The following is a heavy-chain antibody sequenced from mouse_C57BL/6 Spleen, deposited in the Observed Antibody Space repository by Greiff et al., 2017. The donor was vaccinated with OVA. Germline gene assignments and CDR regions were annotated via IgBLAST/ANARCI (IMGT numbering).Heavy chain of an antibody. Sequence: EVQLVESGGGLVQPKGSLKLSCAASGFSFNTYAMNWVRQAPGKGLEWVARIRSKSNNYATYYADSVKDRFTISRDDSESMLYLQMNNLKTEDTAMYYCVRHTVIRDAMDYWGQGTSVTVSS. CDR3: VRHTVIRDAMDY. J-gene: IGHJ4*01. CDR2: IRSKSNNYAT. D-gene: IGHD1-1*01. CDR1: GFSFNTYA. V-gene: IGHV10-1*01.